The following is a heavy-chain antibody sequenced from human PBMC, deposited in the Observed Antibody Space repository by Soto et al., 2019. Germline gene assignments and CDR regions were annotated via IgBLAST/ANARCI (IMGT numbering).Heavy chain of an antibody. CDR3: AKHKYDSSGYYPIDY. V-gene: IGHV3-23*01. CDR2: FSGSGGTT. J-gene: IGHJ4*02. Sequence: HPGGSLRLSCAASGFTFSGYVISWVRQVPGKGLEWVSGFSGSGGTTYYADSVKGRFTISRDKSDNTAYLQMKSLRAEDTAVYYCAKHKYDSSGYYPIDYWGQGTLVTVSS. D-gene: IGHD3-22*01. CDR1: GFTFSGYV.